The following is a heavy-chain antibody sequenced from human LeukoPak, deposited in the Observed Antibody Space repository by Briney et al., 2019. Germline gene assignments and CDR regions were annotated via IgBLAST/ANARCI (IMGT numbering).Heavy chain of an antibody. CDR1: GYTFTSYG. V-gene: IGHV1-18*01. CDR3: ARSHPYYDILTGSDY. Sequence: ASVKVSCKASGYTFTSYGISWVRQAPGQGLEWMGWISAYNGNTNYAQKLQGRVTMTTDTSTSTAYMELRSLRSDDTAVYYCARSHPYYDILTGSDYWGQGTLVTVSS. D-gene: IGHD3-9*01. CDR2: ISAYNGNT. J-gene: IGHJ4*02.